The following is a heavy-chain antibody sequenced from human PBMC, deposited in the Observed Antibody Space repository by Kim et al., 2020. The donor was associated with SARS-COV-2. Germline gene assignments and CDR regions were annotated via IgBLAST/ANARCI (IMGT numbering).Heavy chain of an antibody. V-gene: IGHV3-74*01. Sequence: KGRFTISRTNAKNTLYLQMNSLRAEDTAVYYCAREETYYYDSSGYYYFDYWGQGTLVTVSS. D-gene: IGHD3-22*01. J-gene: IGHJ4*02. CDR3: AREETYYYDSSGYYYFDY.